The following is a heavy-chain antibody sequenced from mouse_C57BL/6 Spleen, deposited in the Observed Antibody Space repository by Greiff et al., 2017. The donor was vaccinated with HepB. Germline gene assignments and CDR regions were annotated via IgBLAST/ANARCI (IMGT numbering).Heavy chain of an antibody. CDR1: GYTFTSYW. CDR3: ARSDYGSSYGYFDV. Sequence: QVQLKQPGAELVRPGSSVKLSCKASGYTFTSYWMHWVKQRPIQGLEWIGNIDPSDSETHYNQKFKDKATLTVDKSPSTAYMQLSSLTSEDSAVYYCARSDYGSSYGYFDVWGTGTTVTVSS. D-gene: IGHD1-1*01. CDR2: IDPSDSET. J-gene: IGHJ1*03. V-gene: IGHV1-52*01.